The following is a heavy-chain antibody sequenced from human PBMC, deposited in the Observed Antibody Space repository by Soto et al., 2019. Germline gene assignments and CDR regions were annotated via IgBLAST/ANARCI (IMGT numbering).Heavy chain of an antibody. D-gene: IGHD3-9*01. J-gene: IGHJ4*02. CDR1: GYTFTSYD. Sequence: GASVKVSCKASGYTFTSYDINWVRQATGQGLEWMGWISAYNGNTNYAQKLQGRVTMTTDTSTSTAYMELRSLRSDDTAVYYCARGRYFDWLQDYWGQGTLVTVSS. CDR2: ISAYNGNT. CDR3: ARGRYFDWLQDY. V-gene: IGHV1-18*01.